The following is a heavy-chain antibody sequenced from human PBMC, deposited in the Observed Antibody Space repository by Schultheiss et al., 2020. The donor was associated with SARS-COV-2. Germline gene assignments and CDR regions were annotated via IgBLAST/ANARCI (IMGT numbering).Heavy chain of an antibody. CDR1: GFTFSDYY. CDR2: ISSSGSTI. Sequence: GGSLRLSCAASGFTFSDYYMSWIRQAPGKGLEWVSYISSSGSTIYYADSVKGRFTISRDNAKNSLYLQMSSLRSEDTAVYYCAREVRSGSYYLGYYYYGMDVWGQGTTVTVSS. V-gene: IGHV3-11*01. J-gene: IGHJ6*02. CDR3: AREVRSGSYYLGYYYYGMDV. D-gene: IGHD1-26*01.